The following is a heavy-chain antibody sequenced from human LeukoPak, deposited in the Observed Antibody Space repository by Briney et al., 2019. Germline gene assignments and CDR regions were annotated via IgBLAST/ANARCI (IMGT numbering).Heavy chain of an antibody. D-gene: IGHD3-22*01. CDR3: AKGYYYDSSGYYDY. Sequence: PGGSLRLSCAASGFTFSSYWMSWVRQAPGKGLEWVANIKKDGSEKYYVDSVKGRFTISRDNAKNSLYLQMNSLRAEDTAVYYCAKGYYYDSSGYYDYWGQGTLVTVSS. CDR2: IKKDGSEK. CDR1: GFTFSSYW. V-gene: IGHV3-7*01. J-gene: IGHJ4*02.